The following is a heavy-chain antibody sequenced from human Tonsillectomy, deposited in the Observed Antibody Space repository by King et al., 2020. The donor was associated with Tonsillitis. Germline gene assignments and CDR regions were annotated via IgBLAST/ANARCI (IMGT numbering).Heavy chain of an antibody. V-gene: IGHV3-21*01. D-gene: IGHD6-13*01. CDR2: ISSSSSYI. CDR3: ARSSGTLGDYYNGMDV. CDR1: GFTFSSYS. Sequence: DVQLVESGGGLDKPGGSLRLSCAASGFTFSSYSMNWVRQAPGKGLEWVSSISSSSSYIYYADSVKGRFTISRDNGKNSLYLQMNSLRAEDTAVYYCARSSGTLGDYYNGMDVWGQGTTVTVSS. J-gene: IGHJ6*02.